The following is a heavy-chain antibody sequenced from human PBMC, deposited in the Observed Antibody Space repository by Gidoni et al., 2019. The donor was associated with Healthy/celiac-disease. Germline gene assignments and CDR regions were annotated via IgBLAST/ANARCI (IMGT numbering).Heavy chain of an antibody. J-gene: IGHJ4*02. CDR2: ISSNGGST. V-gene: IGHV3-64*01. CDR3: ARGGPEIVVVPAVFAY. CDR1: AFTFSSYA. Sequence: EVQLVESGGGLVQPGVSLRLSCAASAFTFSSYAMHWVRQAPGKGLEYVSAISSNGGSTYYANSVKGRFTISRDNSKNTLYLQMGSLRAEDMAVYYCARGGPEIVVVPAVFAYWGQGTLVTVSS. D-gene: IGHD2-2*01.